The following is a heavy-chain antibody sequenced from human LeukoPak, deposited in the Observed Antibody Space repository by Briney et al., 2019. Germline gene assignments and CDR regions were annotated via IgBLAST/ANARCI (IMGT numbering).Heavy chain of an antibody. J-gene: IGHJ4*02. V-gene: IGHV3-21*01. CDR3: ARDERLYVGPFDY. D-gene: IGHD2-8*01. CDR1: GFTFSSYS. Sequence: PGGSLRLSCAASGFTFSSYSMNWVRQAPGKGLEWVSSISSSSSYIYYADSVKGRFTISRDNAKNSLYLQMNSLRAEDTAVYYCARDERLYVGPFDYWGQGTLVTVSS. CDR2: ISSSSSYI.